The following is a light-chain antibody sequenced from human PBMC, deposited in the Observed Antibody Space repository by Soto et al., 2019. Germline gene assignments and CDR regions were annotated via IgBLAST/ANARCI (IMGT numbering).Light chain of an antibody. CDR1: SSDVGGYNY. Sequence: QSALTQPASVSGSPGQSITISCTGTSSDVGGYNYVSWYQQYPGKAPKLMIYEVTHRPSGVSYRSSGSKSGNTASLTISGLQAEDEADYYCSSYTTSSSYVFGTGTKVTVL. CDR2: EVT. J-gene: IGLJ1*01. CDR3: SSYTTSSSYV. V-gene: IGLV2-14*01.